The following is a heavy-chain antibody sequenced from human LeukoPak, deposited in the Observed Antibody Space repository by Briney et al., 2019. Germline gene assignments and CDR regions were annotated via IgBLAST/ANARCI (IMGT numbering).Heavy chain of an antibody. D-gene: IGHD3-22*01. CDR3: VRQRYYHDSSGPYFDY. J-gene: IGHJ4*02. CDR1: GFTFSDYA. Sequence: PGGSLRLSCAASGFTFSDYAMHWVRQAPGKGLEYVSVISSNGGSTYYADSVKGRFTISRDNSKNTLYLQMGSLRAEDMAVYYCVRQRYYHDSSGPYFDYWGQGALVTVSS. V-gene: IGHV3-64*02. CDR2: ISSNGGST.